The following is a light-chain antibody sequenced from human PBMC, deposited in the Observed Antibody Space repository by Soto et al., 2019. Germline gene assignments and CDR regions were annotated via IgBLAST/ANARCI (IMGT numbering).Light chain of an antibody. CDR1: QSIGNF. V-gene: IGKV1-39*01. CDR2: SAS. Sequence: DIQMTQSPPSLSASVGDRVTITCRASQSIGNFVNWYQHKPREAPKLLIHSASTLQSGVPSRFSGSGSGTVFTLTISSLQPEDFAIYFCQQSYNTPKWTFDQGTRVESK. J-gene: IGKJ1*01. CDR3: QQSYNTPKWT.